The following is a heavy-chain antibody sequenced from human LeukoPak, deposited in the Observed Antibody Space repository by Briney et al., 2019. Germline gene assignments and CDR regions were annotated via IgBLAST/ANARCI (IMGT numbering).Heavy chain of an antibody. CDR3: TRVPGPNWFDP. CDR1: GGSFSSSSYY. J-gene: IGHJ5*02. Sequence: PSETLSLTCTVSGGSFSSSSYYWSWIRQPPGKGLEWIGYIYYSGSTNYNPSLKSRVTISVDTSKNQVSLKLSSVTAADTAVYYCTRVPGPNWFDPWGQGTLVTVSS. CDR2: IYYSGST. V-gene: IGHV4-61*01.